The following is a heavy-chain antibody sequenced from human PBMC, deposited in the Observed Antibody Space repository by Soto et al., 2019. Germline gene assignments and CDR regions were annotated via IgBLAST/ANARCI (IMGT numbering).Heavy chain of an antibody. Sequence: GASVKVSCKASGGTFSSYAISWVRQAPGQGLEWMGGIIPIFGTANYAQKFQGRVTITADESTSTAYMELSSLRSEDTAVYYCARVRVPAAIGHYYYYGMDVWGQGTTVTVSS. J-gene: IGHJ6*02. CDR3: ARVRVPAAIGHYYYYGMDV. D-gene: IGHD2-2*02. CDR2: IIPIFGTA. V-gene: IGHV1-69*13. CDR1: GGTFSSYA.